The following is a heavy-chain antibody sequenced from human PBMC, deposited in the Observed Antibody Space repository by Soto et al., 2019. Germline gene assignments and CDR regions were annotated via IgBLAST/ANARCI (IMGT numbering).Heavy chain of an antibody. CDR3: ARVGTLYCSGGSCYSGFERSYGMDV. Sequence: ASVKVSCKASGYTFTSYYMHWVRQAPGQGLEWMGIINPSGGSTSYAQKFQGRVTMTRDTSTSTVYMELSSLRSEDTAVYYCARVGTLYCSGGSCYSGFERSYGMDVWG. CDR2: INPSGGST. D-gene: IGHD2-15*01. CDR1: GYTFTSYY. J-gene: IGHJ6*02. V-gene: IGHV1-46*01.